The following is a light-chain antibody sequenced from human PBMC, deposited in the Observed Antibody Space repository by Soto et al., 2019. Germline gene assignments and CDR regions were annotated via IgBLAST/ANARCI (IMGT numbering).Light chain of an antibody. J-gene: IGLJ2*01. CDR1: RSDVGGYDY. V-gene: IGLV2-14*03. Sequence: QSALTQPPSVSGSPGQSITISCTGARSDVGGYDYVSWYQQHPGKAPKLIIYDVSNRPSGVSNRFSGSKSGRTASLTISGLQAEDEADYYCSSYGNSNVLFGGGTKLTVL. CDR3: SSYGNSNVL. CDR2: DVS.